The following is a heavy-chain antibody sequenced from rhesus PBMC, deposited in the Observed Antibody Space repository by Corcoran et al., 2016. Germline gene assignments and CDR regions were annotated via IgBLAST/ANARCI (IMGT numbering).Heavy chain of an antibody. J-gene: IGHJ2*01. D-gene: IGHD3-34*01. CDR1: GGSISDDYY. CDR3: ARVAGVIINWYFDL. Sequence: QVQLQESGPGVVKPSETLSLTCAVSGGSISDDYYWSWIRQPPGKGLEWIGYIYGSGGGTNYNPSLKNRVTISIDTSKNQFSLKLSSVTAADTAVYYCARVAGVIINWYFDLWGPGTPITISS. CDR2: IYGSGGGT. V-gene: IGHV4-106*01.